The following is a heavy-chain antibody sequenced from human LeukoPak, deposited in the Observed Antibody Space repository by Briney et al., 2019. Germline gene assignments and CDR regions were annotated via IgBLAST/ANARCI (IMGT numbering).Heavy chain of an antibody. Sequence: GRSLRLSCAASGFTFGSYAMHWVRQAPGKGLEWVAVISYDGSNKYYADSVKGRFTISRDNSKNTLYLQMNSLRAEDTAVYYCARDMGVGATVGFDYWGQGTLVTVSS. V-gene: IGHV3-30*04. D-gene: IGHD1-26*01. CDR2: ISYDGSNK. CDR3: ARDMGVGATVGFDY. CDR1: GFTFGSYA. J-gene: IGHJ4*02.